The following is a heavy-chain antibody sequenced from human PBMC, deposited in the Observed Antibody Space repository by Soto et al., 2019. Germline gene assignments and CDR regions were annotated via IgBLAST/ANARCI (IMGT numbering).Heavy chain of an antibody. D-gene: IGHD3-22*01. CDR3: VRARSTDSRPDY. Sequence: GGSLRLSCAASGFTFSLYSMIWVRQAPGKGLEWVASITSSSSYIYYEDSLKGRFTISRDNAKNSLFLQLDSLRAEDTAAYFCVRARSTDSRPDYWGQGTLVTVSS. CDR2: ITSSSSYI. V-gene: IGHV3-21*01. J-gene: IGHJ4*02. CDR1: GFTFSLYS.